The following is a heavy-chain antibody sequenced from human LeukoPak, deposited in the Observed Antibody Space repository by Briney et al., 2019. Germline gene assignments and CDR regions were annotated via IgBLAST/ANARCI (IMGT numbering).Heavy chain of an antibody. CDR2: ISAYNGNT. Sequence: GASVKVSCKASGYTFTSYGISWVRQAPGQGLEWMGWISAYNGNTNYAQKLQGRVTMTTDTSTSTAYMELRSLRAEDTAVYYCASAVVAATPPDCWGQGTLVTVSS. CDR3: ASAVVAATPPDC. J-gene: IGHJ4*02. CDR1: GYTFTSYG. V-gene: IGHV1-18*01. D-gene: IGHD2-15*01.